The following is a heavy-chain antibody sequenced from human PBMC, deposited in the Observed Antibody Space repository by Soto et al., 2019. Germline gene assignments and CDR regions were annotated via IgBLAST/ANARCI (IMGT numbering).Heavy chain of an antibody. V-gene: IGHV4-30-4*08. CDR1: GFSLSMSGVG. D-gene: IGHD2-2*01. J-gene: IGHJ5*02. CDR2: IFYSGTT. CDR3: ARITSAFDP. Sequence: SGPTLVNPTQTLTLTCTLSGFSLSMSGVGVGWIRQPPGKGLECIGYIFYSGTTYYNPSLKSRVTISVDTSKNQLSLKLNSVTAADTAVYYCARITSAFDPWGQGTLVTVSS.